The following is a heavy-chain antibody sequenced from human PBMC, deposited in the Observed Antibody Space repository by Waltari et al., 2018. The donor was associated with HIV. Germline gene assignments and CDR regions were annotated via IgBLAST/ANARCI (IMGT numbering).Heavy chain of an antibody. D-gene: IGHD4-4*01. CDR3: ASPYTQPDRPYYYGMDV. CDR1: GFTFSSYS. Sequence: EVQLVESGGGLVQPGGSLRLSCAASGFTFSSYSMNWVRQAPGKGLEWVSYISSSSSTIYYADSVKGRFTISRDNAKNSLYLQMNSLRDEDTAVYYCASPYTQPDRPYYYGMDVWGQGTTVTVSS. CDR2: ISSSSSTI. V-gene: IGHV3-48*02. J-gene: IGHJ6*02.